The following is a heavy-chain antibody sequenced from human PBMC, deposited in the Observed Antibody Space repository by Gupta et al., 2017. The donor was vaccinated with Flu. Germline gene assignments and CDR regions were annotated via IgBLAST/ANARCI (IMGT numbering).Heavy chain of an antibody. CDR3: ARGRRGYSYAPLGAFDY. D-gene: IGHD5-18*01. J-gene: IGHJ4*02. V-gene: IGHV4-34*01. CDR2: INHSGST. CDR1: GGSFSGYY. Sequence: QVQLQRWGAGLLKPSETLSLTCAVYGGSFSGYYWRWIRQPPGKGLEWIGEINHSGSTNYNPSLKSRVTISVDTSKNQFSLKLSSVTAADTAVYYCARGRRGYSYAPLGAFDYWGQGTLVTVSS.